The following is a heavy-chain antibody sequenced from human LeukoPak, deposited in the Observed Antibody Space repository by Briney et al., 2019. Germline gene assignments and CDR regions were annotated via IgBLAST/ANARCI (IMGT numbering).Heavy chain of an antibody. J-gene: IGHJ6*03. Sequence: GGSLRLSCAASGFIVSSNYMSWVRQAPGKGLEWVSGISWNSGSIGYADSVKGRFSISRENAKNSLYLQMNSLRAEDTALYYCVREHYNYYMDVWGKGTTVTVSS. CDR1: GFIVSSNY. CDR2: ISWNSGSI. CDR3: VREHYNYYMDV. V-gene: IGHV3-20*04.